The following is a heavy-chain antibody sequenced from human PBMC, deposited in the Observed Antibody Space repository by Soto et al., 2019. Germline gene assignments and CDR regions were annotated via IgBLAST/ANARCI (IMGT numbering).Heavy chain of an antibody. CDR3: ARATVTTFSSAANWFDP. V-gene: IGHV3-30*03. Sequence: GGSLRLSCAASGFTFSSYGMHWVRQAPGKGLEWVAVISYDGSNKYYADSVKGRFTISRDNSKNTLYLQMYSLRAEDTAVYYCARATVTTFSSAANWFDPWGQGTLVTVS. D-gene: IGHD4-17*01. J-gene: IGHJ5*02. CDR2: ISYDGSNK. CDR1: GFTFSSYG.